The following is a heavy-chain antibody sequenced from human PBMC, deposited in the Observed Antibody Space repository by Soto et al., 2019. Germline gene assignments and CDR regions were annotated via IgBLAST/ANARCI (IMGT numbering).Heavy chain of an antibody. CDR1: GGTFSSYA. Sequence: SVKVSCKASGGTFSSYAISWVRQAPGQGLEWMGGIVPIFGTANYAQKFQGRVTITADESTSTAYMELSSLRSEDTAVYYCARGSHIVVVPAAKITVTTLPAYYYYGMDVWGQGTTVTVSS. D-gene: IGHD2-2*01. CDR2: IVPIFGTA. V-gene: IGHV1-69*13. J-gene: IGHJ6*02. CDR3: ARGSHIVVVPAAKITVTTLPAYYYYGMDV.